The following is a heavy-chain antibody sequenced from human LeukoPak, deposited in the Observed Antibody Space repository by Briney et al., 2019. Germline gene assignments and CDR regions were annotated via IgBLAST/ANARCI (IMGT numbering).Heavy chain of an antibody. V-gene: IGHV3-30*02. D-gene: IGHD1-26*01. CDR3: ASQKEPATSFDY. CDR2: IRYDGSKI. CDR1: GFSFSYYG. J-gene: IGHJ4*02. Sequence: QVQLVESGGGVVQPGGSLRLSCAASGFSFSYYGMHWVRQAPGKGLGWVAFIRYDGSKILYADSVKGRFTISRDNSKNTLYLQMSSLRAEDTALYNCASQKEPATSFDYWGQGTLVTVS.